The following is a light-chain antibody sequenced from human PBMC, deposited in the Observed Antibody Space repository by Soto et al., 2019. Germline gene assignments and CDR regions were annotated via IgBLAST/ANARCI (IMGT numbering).Light chain of an antibody. CDR3: QQYATSPLT. V-gene: IGKV3-20*01. J-gene: IGKJ1*01. Sequence: EIVLTHFPGTLSLSPGERSTLSCSSSQSVSNNYLAWYQQKPGQAPRLVIFGASNRATGIPDRFSASGSGTEFTLTSSILEPEDVAVYCCQQYATSPLTFGHGTKVDIK. CDR1: QSVSNNY. CDR2: GAS.